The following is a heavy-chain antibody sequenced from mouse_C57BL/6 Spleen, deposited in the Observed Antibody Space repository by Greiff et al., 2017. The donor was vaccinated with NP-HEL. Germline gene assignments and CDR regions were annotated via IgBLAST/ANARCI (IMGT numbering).Heavy chain of an antibody. D-gene: IGHD1-1*01. CDR2: IYPGDGDT. Sequence: VQLQQSGPELVKPGASVKISCKASGYAFSSSWMNWVKQRPGKGLEWIGRIYPGDGDTNYNGKFKGKATLTADKSSSTAYMQLSSLTSADSAVYFCAKGTTVHYFDYWGQGTTLTVSS. J-gene: IGHJ2*01. V-gene: IGHV1-82*01. CDR3: AKGTTVHYFDY. CDR1: GYAFSSSW.